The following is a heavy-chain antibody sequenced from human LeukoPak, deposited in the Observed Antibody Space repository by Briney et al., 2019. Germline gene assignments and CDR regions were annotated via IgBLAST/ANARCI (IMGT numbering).Heavy chain of an antibody. D-gene: IGHD3-16*01. V-gene: IGHV3-48*02. J-gene: IGHJ3*02. Sequence: GGSLRLSCAASGFTFSTYGMNWVRQAPGKGPEWISYISSSSDAIYYPDSVRGRFTISRDNAKNSLYLQMNSLRDEDTAVYYCARTSKVTSVMDIWGQGTMVTVSS. CDR3: ARTSKVTSVMDI. CDR2: ISSSSDAI. CDR1: GFTFSTYG.